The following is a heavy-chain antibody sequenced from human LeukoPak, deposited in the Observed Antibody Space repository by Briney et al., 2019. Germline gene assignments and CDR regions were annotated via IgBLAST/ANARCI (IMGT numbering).Heavy chain of an antibody. J-gene: IGHJ6*02. CDR1: GYTLTELS. CDR2: FDPEDGET. CDR3: ATDGTPSSSWYVSPYYYGMDV. D-gene: IGHD6-13*01. V-gene: IGHV1-24*01. Sequence: ASVKVSCEVSGYTLTELSMHWVRQAPGKGLEWMGGFDPEDGETIYAQKFQGRVTMTEDTSTDTAYMELSSLRSEDTAVYYCATDGTPSSSWYVSPYYYGMDVWGQGTTVTVSS.